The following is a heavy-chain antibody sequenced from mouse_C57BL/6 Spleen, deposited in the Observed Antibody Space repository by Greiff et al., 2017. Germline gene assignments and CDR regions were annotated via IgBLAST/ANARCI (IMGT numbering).Heavy chain of an antibody. CDR3: ARGLYYYGSSYGGFAY. Sequence: EVKLVESGGGLVKPGGSLKLSCAASGFTFSDYGMHWVRQAPEKGLEWVAYISSGSSTIYYADTVKGRFTISRDNAKNTLFLQMTSLRSEDTAMYYCARGLYYYGSSYGGFAYWGQGTLVTVSA. CDR2: ISSGSSTI. V-gene: IGHV5-17*01. D-gene: IGHD1-1*01. J-gene: IGHJ3*01. CDR1: GFTFSDYG.